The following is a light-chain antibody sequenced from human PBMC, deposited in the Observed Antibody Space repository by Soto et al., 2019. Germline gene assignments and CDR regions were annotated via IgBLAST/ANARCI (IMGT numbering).Light chain of an antibody. CDR3: CSYAGRYTWV. CDR2: DVS. J-gene: IGLJ1*01. CDR1: SSDVGGYNY. V-gene: IGLV2-11*01. Sequence: QSALTQPRSVSGSPGQSVTISCTGTSSDVGGYNYVSWYQQHPGKAPKLMIYDVSQRPSGVPDRFSGSQSGNTASLTISGLQAEDGADYYCCSYAGRYTWVFGTGTKVTVL.